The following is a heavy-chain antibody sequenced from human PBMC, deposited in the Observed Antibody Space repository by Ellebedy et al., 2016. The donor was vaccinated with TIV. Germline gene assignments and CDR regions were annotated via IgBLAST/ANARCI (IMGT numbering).Heavy chain of an antibody. CDR1: GYTFTNYY. J-gene: IGHJ4*02. CDR2: INPSGGDT. V-gene: IGHV1-46*01. CDR3: ARSAGRYYFDY. Sequence: AASVKVSCKASGYTFTNYYIHWARQAPGQRLEWMGTINPSGGDTTYAQRFQDKVTMTRDTSTSTVYMELNSLTSEFTALYYCARSAGRYYFDYWGQGTLVTVSS. D-gene: IGHD6-13*01.